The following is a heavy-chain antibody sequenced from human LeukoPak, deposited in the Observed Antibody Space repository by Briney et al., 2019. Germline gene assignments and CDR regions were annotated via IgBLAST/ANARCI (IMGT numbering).Heavy chain of an antibody. J-gene: IGHJ4*02. Sequence: PGGSLRLSCTASGFTFGDYAMSWFRQAPGKGLEWVGFIRSKAYGGTTEYAASVKGRFTISRDDSKNSVYLEMNSLKTEDTAVYYCGEVGGWTQGADHIDYWGRETLVTVSS. D-gene: IGHD1-26*01. V-gene: IGHV3-49*03. CDR3: GEVGGWTQGADHIDY. CDR2: IRSKAYGGTT. CDR1: GFTFGDYA.